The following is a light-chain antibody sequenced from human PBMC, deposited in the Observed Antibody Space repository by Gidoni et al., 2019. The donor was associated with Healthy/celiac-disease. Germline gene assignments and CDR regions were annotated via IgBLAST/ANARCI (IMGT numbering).Light chain of an antibody. J-gene: IGKJ5*01. CDR1: QSLLHSNGYNY. CDR2: LGS. Sequence: DLVMTQSPLSLPVTPGDPASISCRSRQSLLHSNGYNYLDWYLQKPWQSPQFLIYLGSNRASGVPDRFSGRGSGKDFTLKISRVEAEDGGVYYCMQALQTPITFGQGTRLEIK. V-gene: IGKV2-28*01. CDR3: MQALQTPIT.